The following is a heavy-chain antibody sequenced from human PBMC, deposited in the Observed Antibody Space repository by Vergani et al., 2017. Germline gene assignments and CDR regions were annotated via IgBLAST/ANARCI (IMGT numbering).Heavy chain of an antibody. CDR2: ISYDGSNK. Sequence: QVQLVESGGGVVQPGRSLRLSCAASGFTFSSYAMHWVRQAPGKGLEWVAVISYDGSNKYYADSVKGRFTISRDNSKNTLYLQMNSLRAEDTAVYYCAXAATYYYDSSGFNAFDIWGQGTMVTVSS. CDR3: AXAATYYYDSSGFNAFDI. CDR1: GFTFSSYA. V-gene: IGHV3-30-3*01. J-gene: IGHJ3*02. D-gene: IGHD3-22*01.